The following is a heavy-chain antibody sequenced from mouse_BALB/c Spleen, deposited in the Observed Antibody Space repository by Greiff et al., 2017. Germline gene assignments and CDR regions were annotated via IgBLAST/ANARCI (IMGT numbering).Heavy chain of an antibody. CDR1: GFTFSSYA. J-gene: IGHJ4*01. D-gene: IGHD2-3*01. CDR3: ARVNGYYVGAMDY. CDR2: ISSGGST. Sequence: EVKVVESGGGLVKPGGSLKLSCAASGFTFSSYAMSWVRQTPEKRLEWVASISSGGSTYYPDSVKGRFTISRDNARNILYLQMSSLRSEDTAMYYCARVNGYYVGAMDYWGQGTSVTVSS. V-gene: IGHV5-6-5*01.